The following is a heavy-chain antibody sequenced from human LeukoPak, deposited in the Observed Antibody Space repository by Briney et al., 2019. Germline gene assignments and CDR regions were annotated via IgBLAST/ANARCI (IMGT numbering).Heavy chain of an antibody. CDR3: ARAQYGSGSLASRWFDP. CDR1: GGSISSYY. Sequence: PSETLSLTCTVSGGSISSYYWSWIRQPPGKGLEWIGYIYYSGSTNYNPSLKSRVTISVDTSKNQCSLKLSSVTAADTAVYYCARAQYGSGSLASRWFDPWGQGTLVTVSS. V-gene: IGHV4-59*01. J-gene: IGHJ5*02. CDR2: IYYSGST. D-gene: IGHD3-10*01.